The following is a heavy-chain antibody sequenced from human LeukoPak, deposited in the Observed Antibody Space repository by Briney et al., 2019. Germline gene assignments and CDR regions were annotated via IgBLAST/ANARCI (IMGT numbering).Heavy chain of an antibody. Sequence: GGSLRLSCAASGFTFSSYAMSWVRQAPGKGLEWVSAISGSGGSTYYADSVKGRLTISRDNSKNTLYLQMNSLRAEDTAVYYCAKALGYYDAFDIWGQGTMVTVSS. V-gene: IGHV3-23*01. D-gene: IGHD1-26*01. J-gene: IGHJ3*02. CDR1: GFTFSSYA. CDR3: AKALGYYDAFDI. CDR2: ISGSGGST.